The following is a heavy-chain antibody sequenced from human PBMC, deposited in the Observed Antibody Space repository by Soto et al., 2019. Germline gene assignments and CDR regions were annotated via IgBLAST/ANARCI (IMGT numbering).Heavy chain of an antibody. Sequence: PGESLKISCKGSGYSFTSYWIGWVRQMPGKGLEWMGIIYPGDSDTRYSPSFQGQVTISADKSISTAYLQWSSLKASDTAMYYCARSNVVVVAATRYYYGMDVWGQGTTVTVS. CDR1: GYSFTSYW. CDR2: IYPGDSDT. V-gene: IGHV5-51*01. J-gene: IGHJ6*02. CDR3: ARSNVVVVAATRYYYGMDV. D-gene: IGHD2-15*01.